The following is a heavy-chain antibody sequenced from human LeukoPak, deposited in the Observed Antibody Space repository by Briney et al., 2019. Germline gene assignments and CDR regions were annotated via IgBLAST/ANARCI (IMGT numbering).Heavy chain of an antibody. CDR1: GFTFSDYY. D-gene: IGHD3-16*01. Sequence: PGGSLRLSCAASGFTFSDYYMSWIRQAAGKGLEWVSYINSGGSISFADSVKGRFTISRDNAKNSLYLQMNSLRAEDTAVYYCARGRNRGTYSDYWGQGTLVTVSS. CDR2: INSGGSI. J-gene: IGHJ4*02. V-gene: IGHV3-11*01. CDR3: ARGRNRGTYSDY.